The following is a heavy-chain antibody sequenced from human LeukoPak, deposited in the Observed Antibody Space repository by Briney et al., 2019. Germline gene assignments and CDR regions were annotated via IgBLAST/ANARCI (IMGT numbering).Heavy chain of an antibody. CDR1: GGSVSDYY. Sequence: SETLSLTCTVSGGSVSDYYWSWIRQPPGEGLEWIAYIYYSGIINYNPSLKSRASISVDTSNNLCSLRLSSVTAADTAVYYCARHAIYSGGYSYWLDPWGLGTLVTVSS. CDR2: IYYSGII. CDR3: ARHAIYSGGYSYWLDP. J-gene: IGHJ5*02. V-gene: IGHV4-59*08. D-gene: IGHD1-26*01.